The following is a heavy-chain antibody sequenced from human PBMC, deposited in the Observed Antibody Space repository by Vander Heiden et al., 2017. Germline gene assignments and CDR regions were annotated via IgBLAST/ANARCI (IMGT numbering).Heavy chain of an antibody. J-gene: IGHJ2*01. CDR1: GFSLSTSGLR. Sequence: QVTLKESGPALVKPTQTLTLTCTFSGFSLSTSGLRVSWIRQPPGKALEWLARIDWDDDKFYSTSLKTRLTISKDTSKNQVVLTMTNMDPVDTATYYCARSWSGYYVDLWGRGTLVTVSS. CDR3: ARSWSGYYVDL. D-gene: IGHD3-3*01. V-gene: IGHV2-70*04. CDR2: IDWDDDK.